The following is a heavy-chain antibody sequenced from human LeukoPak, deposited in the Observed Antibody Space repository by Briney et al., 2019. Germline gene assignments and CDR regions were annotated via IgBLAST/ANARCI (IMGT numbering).Heavy chain of an antibody. CDR3: VRDWYCSGSRCSDTFDV. J-gene: IGHJ3*01. D-gene: IGHD2-15*01. Sequence: ASVKVSCKASGYTFTTYGISWVRQAPGQGLEWMGWISGYNDNPRYAQNLQGRVTVTTDTSTSTAYMELRSLRSDDTAVFYCVRDWYCSGSRCSDTFDVWGQGTAVTVSS. V-gene: IGHV1-18*01. CDR2: ISGYNDNP. CDR1: GYTFTTYG.